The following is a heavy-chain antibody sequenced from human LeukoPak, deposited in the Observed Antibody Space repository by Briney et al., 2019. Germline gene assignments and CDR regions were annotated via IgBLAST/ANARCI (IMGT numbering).Heavy chain of an antibody. Sequence: SETLSLTCAVSGGSISSSNWWSWVRQPPGKGLEWIGEIYHSGKSNYNPPLKSRLTISVDKSKNQFSLELSSVTAADTAVYYCARVPTVAAAGNTFDIWGQGTMVTVSS. J-gene: IGHJ3*02. V-gene: IGHV4-4*02. CDR1: GGSISSSNW. D-gene: IGHD6-13*01. CDR2: IYHSGKS. CDR3: ARVPTVAAAGNTFDI.